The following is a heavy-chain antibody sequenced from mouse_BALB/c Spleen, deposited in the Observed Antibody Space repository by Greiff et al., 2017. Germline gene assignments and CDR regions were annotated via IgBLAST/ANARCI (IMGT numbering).Heavy chain of an antibody. J-gene: IGHJ2*01. Sequence: EVKLQESGPGLVKPSQSLSLTCTVTGYSITSDYAWNWIRQFPGNKLEWMGYISYSGSTSYNPSLKSRISITRDTSKNQFFLQLNSVTTEDTATYYCARETTAYPFFDYWGQGTTLTVSS. D-gene: IGHD1-2*01. CDR2: ISYSGST. CDR3: ARETTAYPFFDY. CDR1: GYSITSDYA. V-gene: IGHV3-2*02.